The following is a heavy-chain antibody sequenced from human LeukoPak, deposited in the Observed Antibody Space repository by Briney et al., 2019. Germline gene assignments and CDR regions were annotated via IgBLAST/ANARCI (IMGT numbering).Heavy chain of an antibody. CDR1: GFTFSNYA. CDR3: ARDKATHCGGDCYSAPLDY. J-gene: IGHJ4*02. V-gene: IGHV3-23*01. D-gene: IGHD2-21*02. Sequence: GGSLRLSCAASGFTFSNYAMSWVRQAPGKGLEWVSSLNGRGDSPYYADSVKGRFTISRDNAKNSLYLQMNSLRAEDTAVYYCARDKATHCGGDCYSAPLDYWGQGTLVTVSS. CDR2: LNGRGDSP.